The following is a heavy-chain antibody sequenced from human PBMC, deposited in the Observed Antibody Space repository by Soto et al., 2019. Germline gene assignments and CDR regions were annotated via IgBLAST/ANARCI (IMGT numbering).Heavy chain of an antibody. D-gene: IGHD4-17*01. CDR3: ARTPTGTNYGDWFEP. Sequence: EVQVVESGGGLVQPGGSLRLSCAASGFIVSSSYMSWVRQAPGKGLEWVAVIYSAGSTYYGDSVKGRFTIYRDSSKNTVYLQKDRLRGEDTARYFCARTPTGTNYGDWFEPWGQGTLVTV. CDR2: IYSAGST. J-gene: IGHJ5*02. CDR1: GFIVSSSY. V-gene: IGHV3-66*01.